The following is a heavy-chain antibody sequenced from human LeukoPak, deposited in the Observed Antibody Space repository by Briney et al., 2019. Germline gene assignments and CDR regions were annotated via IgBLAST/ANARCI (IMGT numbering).Heavy chain of an antibody. D-gene: IGHD6-13*01. CDR2: IYPGDSDT. CDR1: GYSFTSYW. CDR3: ASQGWGIAAAPGGAFDI. V-gene: IGHV5-51*01. Sequence: GESLKISCKGSGYSFTSYWIGWVRQMPGKGLEWMGIIYPGDSDTRYSPSFQGQVTISADKSISTAYLQWSSLRASDTAMYYCASQGWGIAAAPGGAFDIWGQGTMVTVSS. J-gene: IGHJ3*02.